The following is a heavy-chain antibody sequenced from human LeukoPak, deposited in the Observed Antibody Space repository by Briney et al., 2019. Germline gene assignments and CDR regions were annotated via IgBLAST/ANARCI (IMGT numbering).Heavy chain of an antibody. CDR3: ASVEKATISDY. Sequence: GGTLSLSCAASGFTFSSYDRSWVRQPPGKGLEWVSDISGSGGNTYYADSVNGQFTISRDNSKNTLYLQMNSLRAEDTAVYYCASVEKATISDYWGQGTLVTVSS. V-gene: IGHV3-23*01. CDR1: GFTFSSYD. J-gene: IGHJ4*02. D-gene: IGHD5-24*01. CDR2: ISGSGGNT.